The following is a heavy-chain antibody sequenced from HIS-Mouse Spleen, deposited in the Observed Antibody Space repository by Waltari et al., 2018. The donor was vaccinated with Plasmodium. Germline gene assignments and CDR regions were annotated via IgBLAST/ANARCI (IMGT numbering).Heavy chain of an antibody. D-gene: IGHD6-13*01. CDR3: ASSWYWYFDL. V-gene: IGHV3-7*01. J-gene: IGHJ2*01. Sequence: EVQLVESGGGLVQPGGSLRLSCAAFGFTFGSYWMSWVRQAPGKGLEGVANIKQDGSEKYYVDSVKGRFTISRDNAKNSLYLQMNSLRAEDTAVYYCASSWYWYFDLWGRGTLVTVSS. CDR1: GFTFGSYW. CDR2: IKQDGSEK.